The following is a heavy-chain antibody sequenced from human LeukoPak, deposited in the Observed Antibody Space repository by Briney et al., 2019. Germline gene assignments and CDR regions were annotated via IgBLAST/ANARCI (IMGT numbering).Heavy chain of an antibody. D-gene: IGHD6-13*01. CDR2: FHYSEST. J-gene: IGHJ4*02. CDR3: ARGSSWSYYFDY. V-gene: IGHV4-59*01. CDR1: GGSISSYY. Sequence: SETLSLTCAVAGGSISSYYWSWIRQPPGKGLEWIGYFHYSESTNYSPSLKSRVTISIDTSKNQFSLKVSSVTAADTAVYYCARGSSWSYYFDYWGQGTLVTVSS.